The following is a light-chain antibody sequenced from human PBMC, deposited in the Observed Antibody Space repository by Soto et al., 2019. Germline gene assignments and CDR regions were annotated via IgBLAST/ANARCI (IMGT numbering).Light chain of an antibody. CDR3: QQRSDWPPFT. J-gene: IGKJ4*01. Sequence: DIVLTQSPANLSLSPGERATLSCRASQSVSSYLAWYQQKPGQAPRLLIYDASNRATGIPARFSGSGSGTDFTLTISSLEPEDFAVYYCQQRSDWPPFTFGGGTKVEIK. CDR2: DAS. CDR1: QSVSSY. V-gene: IGKV3-11*01.